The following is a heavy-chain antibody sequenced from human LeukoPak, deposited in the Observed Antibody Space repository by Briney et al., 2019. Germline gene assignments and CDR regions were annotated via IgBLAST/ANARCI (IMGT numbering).Heavy chain of an antibody. Sequence: GGSLRLSWAASGFTFSSYSMNWVRQAPGKGLEWVSSISRSSSHIYYADSAKGRFTISRDNAKNSLYLQINSLRAEDTAVYYCARVSTAVAGGDYWGQGTLVTVSS. CDR2: ISRSSSHI. CDR1: GFTFSSYS. J-gene: IGHJ4*02. CDR3: ARVSTAVAGGDY. V-gene: IGHV3-21*01. D-gene: IGHD6-19*01.